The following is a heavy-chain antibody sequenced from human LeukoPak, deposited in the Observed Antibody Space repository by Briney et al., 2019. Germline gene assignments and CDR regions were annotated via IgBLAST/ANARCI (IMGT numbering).Heavy chain of an antibody. J-gene: IGHJ4*02. CDR2: INQGGSVK. CDR3: ARVGYSGWNLEY. D-gene: IGHD5-12*01. CDR1: GFTFRSYW. Sequence: GGSLRLSCAASGFTFRSYWMSWVRQAPGKGLEWVANINQGGSVKYYVDSVKGRFTISRDDAKNSLYVQMNSLRDEDTAVYYCARVGYSGWNLEYWGQGTLVTVSS. V-gene: IGHV3-7*01.